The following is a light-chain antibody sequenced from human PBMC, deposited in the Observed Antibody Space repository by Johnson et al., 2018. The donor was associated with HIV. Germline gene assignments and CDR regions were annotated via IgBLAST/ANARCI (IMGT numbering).Light chain of an antibody. Sequence: QSVLTQPPSVSAAPGQKVTISCSGSSSNIGNNYVSWYQQLPGTAPKLLIYENNKRPSGIPDRFSGSKSGTSATLGITGLQTGDEADYYCGTWNSRLSAGHVFGTGTKFTVL. CDR2: ENN. V-gene: IGLV1-51*02. CDR1: SSNIGNNY. CDR3: GTWNSRLSAGHV. J-gene: IGLJ1*01.